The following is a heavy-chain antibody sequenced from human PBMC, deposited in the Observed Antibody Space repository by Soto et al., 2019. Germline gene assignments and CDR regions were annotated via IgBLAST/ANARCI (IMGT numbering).Heavy chain of an antibody. J-gene: IGHJ4*02. V-gene: IGHV1-3*01. CDR3: ARSENDSSTFDY. CDR1: GYTFTRNA. D-gene: IGHD3-16*01. Sequence: QVQLVQSGAEVKKPGASVKVSCKASGYTFTRNAIHWVRQAPGQRLEWIGRIKAGNGDTKYSQKFQDRVTITRDTSASAAYMELSTLGSEDTSVYYCARSENDSSTFDYWVQGTLVTVSS. CDR2: IKAGNGDT.